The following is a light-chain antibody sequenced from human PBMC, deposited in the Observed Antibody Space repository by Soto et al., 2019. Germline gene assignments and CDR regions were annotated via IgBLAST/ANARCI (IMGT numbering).Light chain of an antibody. J-gene: IGKJ2*01. CDR2: DTS. CDR3: QQYGSSPFT. CDR1: QSVTNNY. V-gene: IGKV3-20*01. Sequence: EIVLTQSPGTLSLSPGERATLSCRASQSVTNNYLAWSQQKPGQAPRLLIYDTSIRATGIPDRFSGGGSGTDFALTISRLEPEDFAVYYCQQYGSSPFTFGQGTKVEIK.